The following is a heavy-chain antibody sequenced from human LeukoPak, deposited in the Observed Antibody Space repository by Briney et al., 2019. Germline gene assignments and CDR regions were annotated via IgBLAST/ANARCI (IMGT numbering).Heavy chain of an antibody. CDR2: IYSGGST. CDR3: ARGIAAAGTGAFDI. V-gene: IGHV3-53*01. Sequence: PGGSLRLSCAASGFTVSSNYMSWVRQAPGKGLEWASVIYSGGSTYYADSVKGRFTISRDNSKNTLYLQMNSLRAEDTAVYYCARGIAAAGTGAFDIWGQGTMVTVSS. J-gene: IGHJ3*02. D-gene: IGHD6-13*01. CDR1: GFTVSSNY.